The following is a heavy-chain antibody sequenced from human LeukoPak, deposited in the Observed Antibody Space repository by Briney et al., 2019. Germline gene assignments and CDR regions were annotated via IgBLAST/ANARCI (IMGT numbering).Heavy chain of an antibody. Sequence: KPSETLSLTCTVSGGSISSGGYYWSWIRQHPGKGLEWIGYIYYSGSTYYNPSLKSRVTISVDTSKKEFSLKLNSVTAADTAVYYCARTSYNSGPTPGGYWGRGTLVTVSS. CDR2: IYYSGST. CDR3: ARTSYNSGPTPGGY. D-gene: IGHD1-14*01. V-gene: IGHV4-31*03. CDR1: GGSISSGGYY. J-gene: IGHJ4*02.